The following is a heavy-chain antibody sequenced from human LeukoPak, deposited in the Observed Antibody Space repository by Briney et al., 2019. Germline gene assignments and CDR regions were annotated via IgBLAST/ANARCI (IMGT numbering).Heavy chain of an antibody. CDR1: GFTFSTYG. D-gene: IGHD6-6*01. J-gene: IGHJ4*02. CDR2: ISYDGSKK. V-gene: IGHV3-30*18. Sequence: PGGSLRLSCAASGFTFSTYGMHWVRQAPGKGLEWVAVISYDGSKKYYVDSVKGRFTISRDNSKNTLYLQMNSLRAEDTAVYYCAKNEYSTSWFDYWGQGTLVTVSS. CDR3: AKNEYSTSWFDY.